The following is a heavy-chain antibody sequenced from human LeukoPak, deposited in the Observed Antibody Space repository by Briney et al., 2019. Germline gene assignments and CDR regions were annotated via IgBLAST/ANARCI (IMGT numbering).Heavy chain of an antibody. D-gene: IGHD6-6*01. J-gene: IGHJ6*03. CDR3: ARGDSSSSYYYYYMDV. V-gene: IGHV1-8*03. Sequence: ASVKVSCKASGYTFTSYDINWVRQATGQGLEWMGWMNPNSGNTGYAQKFQGRVTITRNTSISTAYMELSSLRSEDTAVYYCARGDSSSSYYYYYMDVWGKGTTVTVSS. CDR1: GYTFTSYD. CDR2: MNPNSGNT.